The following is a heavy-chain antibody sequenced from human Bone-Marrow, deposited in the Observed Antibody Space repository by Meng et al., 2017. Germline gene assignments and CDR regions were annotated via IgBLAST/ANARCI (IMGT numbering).Heavy chain of an antibody. CDR3: ARVFRKLLDY. Sequence: SETLSLTCTVSGGSISSYYWSWIRQPPGKGLEWIGYIYYSGSTYYNPSLKSRVTISVDTSKNQFSLKLSSVTAADTAVYYCARVFRKLLDYWGQGTLVTVSS. CDR1: GGSISSYY. J-gene: IGHJ4*02. D-gene: IGHD1-26*01. V-gene: IGHV4-59*12. CDR2: IYYSGST.